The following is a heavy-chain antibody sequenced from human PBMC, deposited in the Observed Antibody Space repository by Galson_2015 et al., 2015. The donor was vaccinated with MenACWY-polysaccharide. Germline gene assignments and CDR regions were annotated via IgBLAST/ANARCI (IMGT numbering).Heavy chain of an antibody. CDR1: GDSVSSNSAA. Sequence: CAISGDSVSSNSAAWNWIRQSPSRGLEWLGGTYYRSKWYNYYALSVKSRMTINVDTAKNQFSLQLNSVTPEDTAMYYCASQGIAVAGVIDYWGQGTLVTVSS. D-gene: IGHD6-19*01. V-gene: IGHV6-1*01. J-gene: IGHJ4*02. CDR3: ASQGIAVAGVIDY. CDR2: TYYRSKWYN.